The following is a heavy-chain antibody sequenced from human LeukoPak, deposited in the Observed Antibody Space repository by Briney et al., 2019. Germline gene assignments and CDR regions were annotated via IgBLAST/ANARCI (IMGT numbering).Heavy chain of an antibody. Sequence: ASVKVSCKASGYTFTSYDINWVRQATGQGLEWMGWMNPNSGNTGYAQKFQGRVTMTRNTSISTAYMELSSLRSEDTAVYYCARDGYSSGWSAFDYWGQGTLVTVSS. CDR2: MNPNSGNT. D-gene: IGHD6-19*01. J-gene: IGHJ4*02. CDR3: ARDGYSSGWSAFDY. CDR1: GYTFTSYD. V-gene: IGHV1-8*01.